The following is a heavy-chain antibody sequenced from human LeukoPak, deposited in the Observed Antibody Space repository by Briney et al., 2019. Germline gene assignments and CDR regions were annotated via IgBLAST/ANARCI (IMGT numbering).Heavy chain of an antibody. CDR1: GFTFSNYA. CDR3: ARDLDDYNAQPPFFQH. Sequence: GGSLRLSCGASGFTFSNYAMSWVRQAPGQGLEWVSTISGGGTTTYSADSVKGRFTISRDNSKNTLYLQMNSLRAEDTAVYYCARDLDDYNAQPPFFQHWGQGTLVTVSS. V-gene: IGHV3-23*01. J-gene: IGHJ1*01. CDR2: ISGGGTTT. D-gene: IGHD5-24*01.